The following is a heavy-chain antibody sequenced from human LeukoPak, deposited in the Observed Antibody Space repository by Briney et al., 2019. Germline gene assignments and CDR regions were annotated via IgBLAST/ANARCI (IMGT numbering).Heavy chain of an antibody. D-gene: IGHD6-19*01. V-gene: IGHV1-8*01. Sequence: ASVKVSCKASGYTFTSYDINWVRQATGQGLEWMGWMNPNSGNTGYAQKFQGRVTMTRNTSISTAYMELSSLRSEDTAVYYCARGDPVVGPPDVDYWGQGTLVTVPS. J-gene: IGHJ4*02. CDR2: MNPNSGNT. CDR3: ARGDPVVGPPDVDY. CDR1: GYTFTSYD.